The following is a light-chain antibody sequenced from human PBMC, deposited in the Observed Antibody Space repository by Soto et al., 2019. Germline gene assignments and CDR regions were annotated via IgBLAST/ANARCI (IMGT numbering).Light chain of an antibody. J-gene: IGKJ2*01. CDR3: QQYYSTPYT. Sequence: DIAMTQSPDSLAVALGERATINCKSSQSVLYSSNNKNYIAWYQQKPGQPPKLLIYWASTRESGVPDRFSGSGSGTDFTLTISSLQAEDVAVYYCQQYYSTPYTFGQGTKLEIK. CDR1: QSVLYSSNNKNY. V-gene: IGKV4-1*01. CDR2: WAS.